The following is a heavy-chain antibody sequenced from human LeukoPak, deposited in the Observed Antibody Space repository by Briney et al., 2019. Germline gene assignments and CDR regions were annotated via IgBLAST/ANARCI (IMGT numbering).Heavy chain of an antibody. J-gene: IGHJ6*04. D-gene: IGHD3-9*01. CDR3: ARVPDFDWLPRYYYYGMDV. CDR2: IYHSGST. CDR1: GASISSGSHY. Sequence: PSETLSLTCTVSGASISSGSHYWSWVRQPPGKGQEWIGEIYHSGSTNYNPSLKSRVTISVDKSKNQFSLKLSSVTAADTAVYYCARVPDFDWLPRYYYYGMDVWGKGTTVTVSS. V-gene: IGHV4-4*02.